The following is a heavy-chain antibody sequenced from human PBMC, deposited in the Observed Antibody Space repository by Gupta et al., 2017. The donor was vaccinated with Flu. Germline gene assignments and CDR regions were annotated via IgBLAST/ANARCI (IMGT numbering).Heavy chain of an antibody. CDR2: MWNDGNTK. CDR3: ARDFFRRAARPRWFDP. J-gene: IGHJ5*02. CDR1: YG. Sequence: YGFHWGRQAPGRGLEWVAVMWNDGNTKYYADSVKGRFTISRDNSNNTVYLQMDSLRVEDTAVYYCARDFFRRAARPRWFDPWGQGSLVAVSS. V-gene: IGHV3-33*01. D-gene: IGHD6-6*01.